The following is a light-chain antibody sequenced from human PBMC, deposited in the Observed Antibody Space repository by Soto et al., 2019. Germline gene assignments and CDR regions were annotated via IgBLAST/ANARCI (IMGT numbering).Light chain of an antibody. CDR3: SSYTISGTYV. Sequence: QSVLTQPASVSGSPGQSITISCTGTSNDVGHDNYVSWYQQFPGKVPKLIFYDVSNRPSGVSNRFSGSKSGNTASLTISGLQADDEADYYCSSYTISGTYVFGTGTKVTVL. CDR2: DVS. J-gene: IGLJ1*01. V-gene: IGLV2-14*03. CDR1: SNDVGHDNY.